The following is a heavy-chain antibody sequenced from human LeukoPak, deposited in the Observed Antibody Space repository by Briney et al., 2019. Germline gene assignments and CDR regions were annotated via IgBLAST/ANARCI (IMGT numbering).Heavy chain of an antibody. CDR3: ARSYCSSTSCYKLFDY. Sequence: PGGSLRLSCAASGFTFSDYYMSWIRQAPGKGLEGVSYISSSGSTIYYADSVKGRFTISRDNAKNSLYLQMNSLRAEDTAVYYCARSYCSSTSCYKLFDYWGQGTLVTVSS. D-gene: IGHD2-2*02. V-gene: IGHV3-11*01. CDR2: ISSSGSTI. CDR1: GFTFSDYY. J-gene: IGHJ4*02.